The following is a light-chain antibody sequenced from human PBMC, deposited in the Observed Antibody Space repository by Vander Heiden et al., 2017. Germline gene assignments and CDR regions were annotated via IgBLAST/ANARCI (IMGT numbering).Light chain of an antibody. CDR1: QGIDNF. Sequence: DVQMTQTTSSLSAFVGDRVTITCRASQGIDNFLSWFQQKPGKAPKSLISGASTLQSGVPSRFSGSGYGTEFTLTISSLQPEDFATYYCQQYNFYPITFGGGTNVDI. CDR3: QQYNFYPIT. CDR2: GAS. J-gene: IGKJ4*01. V-gene: IGKV1-16*01.